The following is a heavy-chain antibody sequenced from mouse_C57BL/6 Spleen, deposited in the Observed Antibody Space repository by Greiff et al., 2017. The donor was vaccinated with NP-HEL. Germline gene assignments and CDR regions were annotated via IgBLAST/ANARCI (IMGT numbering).Heavy chain of an antibody. CDR1: GFTFSSYA. CDR3: ARELSAY. J-gene: IGHJ3*01. CDR2: ISDGGSYT. Sequence: EVKLVESGGGLVKPGGSLKLSCAASGFTFSSYAMSWVRQTPEKRLEWVATISDGGSYTYYPDNVKGRFTISRDNAKNNLYLQMSHLKSEDTAMYYCARELSAYWGQGTLVTVSA. V-gene: IGHV5-4*01. D-gene: IGHD1-1*02.